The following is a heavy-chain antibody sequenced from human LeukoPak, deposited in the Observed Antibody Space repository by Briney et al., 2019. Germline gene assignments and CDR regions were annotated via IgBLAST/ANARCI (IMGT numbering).Heavy chain of an antibody. Sequence: ASVKVSCKTSGYTFSAYYLHWVRQAPGQGLEWMGWINPNSGGTNYAQKFQGRVTMTRDTSISTAYMELSRLRSDDTAVYYCARAELELSFDPWGQGTLVTVSS. CDR2: INPNSGGT. CDR1: GYTFSAYY. CDR3: ARAELELSFDP. V-gene: IGHV1-2*02. D-gene: IGHD1-7*01. J-gene: IGHJ5*02.